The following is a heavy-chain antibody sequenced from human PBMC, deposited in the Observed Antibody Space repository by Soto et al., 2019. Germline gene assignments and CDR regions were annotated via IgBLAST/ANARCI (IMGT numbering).Heavy chain of an antibody. CDR3: ATSYSSSWSFQH. V-gene: IGHV1-24*01. CDR1: GYTLTELS. Sequence: GASVKVSCKVSGYTLTELSMHWVRQAPGKGLEWMGGFDPEDGETIYAQKFQGRVTMTEDTSTDTAYMKLSSLRSEDTAVYYCATSYSSSWSFQHWGQGTLVTVSS. D-gene: IGHD6-13*01. CDR2: FDPEDGET. J-gene: IGHJ1*01.